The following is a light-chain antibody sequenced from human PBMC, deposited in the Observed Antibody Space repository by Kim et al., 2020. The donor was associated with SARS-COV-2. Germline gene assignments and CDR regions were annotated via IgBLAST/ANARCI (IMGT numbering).Light chain of an antibody. CDR3: QQSYIAPYT. CDR2: ATS. Sequence: SASVGDRVTITCRASQNIHIYLNWYQQKPGKAPILLIYATSTLESGVPSRFTGSRSGTTFTLTISSLRPEDFATYYCQQSYIAPYTFGQGAKLEI. J-gene: IGKJ2*01. V-gene: IGKV1-39*01. CDR1: QNIHIY.